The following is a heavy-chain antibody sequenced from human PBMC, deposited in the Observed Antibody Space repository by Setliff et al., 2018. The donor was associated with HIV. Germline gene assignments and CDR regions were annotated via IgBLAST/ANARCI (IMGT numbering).Heavy chain of an antibody. Sequence: SETLSLTCTVSGGSMSSYYWGWIRQPPGKGLEWIASIYYSGNTYYNPSLQSRVTISVDTSKNQFSLKLSSVTAADTALYYCAVDSTTDAFDIWGQGTMVTVSS. CDR1: GGSMSSYY. J-gene: IGHJ3*02. CDR2: IYYSGNT. D-gene: IGHD3-22*01. V-gene: IGHV4-39*07. CDR3: AVDSTTDAFDI.